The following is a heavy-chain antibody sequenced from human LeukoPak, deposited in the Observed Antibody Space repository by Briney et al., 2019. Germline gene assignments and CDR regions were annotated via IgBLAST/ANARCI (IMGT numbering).Heavy chain of an antibody. D-gene: IGHD3-3*01. V-gene: IGHV4-30-4*01. CDR1: GGSISSGDYY. Sequence: SETLSLTCTVSGGSISSGDYYWSWIRQPPGKGLEWIGYIYYSGSTYYNPSLKSRVTISVDTSKNQFSLKLSSVTAADTAVYYCARGYYDFWSGTPEGYGMDVWGQGTTVTVSS. CDR2: IYYSGST. CDR3: ARGYYDFWSGTPEGYGMDV. J-gene: IGHJ6*02.